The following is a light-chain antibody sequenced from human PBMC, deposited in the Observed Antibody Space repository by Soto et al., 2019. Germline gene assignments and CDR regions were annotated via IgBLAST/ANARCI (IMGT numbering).Light chain of an antibody. CDR3: SSYPSSSRPWV. V-gene: IGLV2-14*02. CDR1: SSDLGSYDL. Sequence: QSALTQPASVSGSPGQSITISCTGTSSDLGSYDLVSWYQQHPGAAPKILIYEGSKRPPGVSNHFTGAKSGNTASLTISCLHPGDDGDYYSSSYPSSSRPWVFGGGTNLTVL. J-gene: IGLJ3*02. CDR2: EGS.